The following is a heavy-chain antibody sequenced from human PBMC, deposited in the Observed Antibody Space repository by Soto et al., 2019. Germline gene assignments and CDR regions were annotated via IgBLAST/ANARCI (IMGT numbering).Heavy chain of an antibody. D-gene: IGHD5-18*01. Sequence: GGSLRLSCAASGFTFSSYAMSWVRQAPGKGLEWVSAISGSGGSTYYADSVKGRFTISRDNSKNTLYLQMNSLRAEDTAVYYCAKLGGSSYRLDTYYFDYWGQGSLVTVSS. CDR2: ISGSGGST. CDR3: AKLGGSSYRLDTYYFDY. V-gene: IGHV3-23*01. J-gene: IGHJ4*02. CDR1: GFTFSSYA.